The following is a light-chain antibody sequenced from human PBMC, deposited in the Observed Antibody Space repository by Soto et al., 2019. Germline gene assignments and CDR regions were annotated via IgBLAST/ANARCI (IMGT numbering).Light chain of an antibody. Sequence: EIVLTQSPGTLSLSPGERATLSCRASQSVSSSYLAWYQQKPGQAPRFLIYGISSRATAFPDRFSGSGSGTDFTLTISRLEPEDFAVYYCQQYGSSSWTFGQGTKV. CDR1: QSVSSSY. CDR2: GIS. V-gene: IGKV3-20*01. J-gene: IGKJ1*01. CDR3: QQYGSSSWT.